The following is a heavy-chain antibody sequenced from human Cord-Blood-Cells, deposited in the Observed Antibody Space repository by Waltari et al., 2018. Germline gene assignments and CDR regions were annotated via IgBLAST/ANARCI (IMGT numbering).Heavy chain of an antibody. D-gene: IGHD1-7*01. CDR3: ARWYNWNYGPQRGMDV. CDR1: GFTFSSYG. J-gene: IGHJ6*02. V-gene: IGHV3-33*01. CDR2: IWYDGSNK. Sequence: QVQLVESGGGVVQPGRSLRLSCAASGFTFSSYGMHWVRPAPGKGLEWVAVIWYDGSNKYYADSVKGRFTISRDNSKNTLYLQMNSLRAEDTAVYYCARWYNWNYGPQRGMDVWGQGTTVTVSS.